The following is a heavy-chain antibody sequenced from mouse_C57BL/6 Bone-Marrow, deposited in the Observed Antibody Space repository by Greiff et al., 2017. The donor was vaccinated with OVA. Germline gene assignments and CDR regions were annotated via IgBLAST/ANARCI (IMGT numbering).Heavy chain of an antibody. Sequence: VQVVESGAELVMPGASVKLSCKASGYTFTSYWMHWVKQRPGQGLEWIGEIDPSDSYTKYNQKFKGKSTLTVDKSSSTAYVQLSSLTSDDSAVYFCARSGVYYGSSLDVDYWGQGTTLTVSS. D-gene: IGHD1-1*01. CDR3: ARSGVYYGSSLDVDY. V-gene: IGHV1-69*01. CDR2: IDPSDSYT. CDR1: GYTFTSYW. J-gene: IGHJ2*01.